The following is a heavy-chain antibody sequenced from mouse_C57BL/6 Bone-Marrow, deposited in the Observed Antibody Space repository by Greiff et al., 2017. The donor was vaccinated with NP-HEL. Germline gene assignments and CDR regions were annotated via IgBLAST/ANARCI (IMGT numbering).Heavy chain of an antibody. J-gene: IGHJ2*01. CDR1: GFTFTDYY. CDR3: ASLTGTDFDY. CDR2: IRNKANGYTT. Sequence: EVQLVESGGGLVQPGGSLSLSCAASGFTFTDYYMSWVRQPPGKALEWLGFIRNKANGYTTEYSASVKGRFTISRDNSQSILYLQMNALRAEDSATYYCASLTGTDFDYWGQGTTLTVSS. V-gene: IGHV7-3*01. D-gene: IGHD4-1*01.